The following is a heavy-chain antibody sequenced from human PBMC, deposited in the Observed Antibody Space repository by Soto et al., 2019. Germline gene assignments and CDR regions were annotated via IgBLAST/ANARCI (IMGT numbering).Heavy chain of an antibody. CDR2: IIPIFGTA. J-gene: IGHJ3*02. CDR3: ASINYYDSSGYYGAFDI. D-gene: IGHD3-22*01. CDR1: GGTFSSYA. V-gene: IGHV1-69*13. Sequence: GASVKVSCKASGGTFSSYAISWVRQAPGQGLEWMGGIIPIFGTANYAQKFQGRVTITADESTSTAYMELSSLRSEGTAVYYCASINYYDSSGYYGAFDIWGQGTMVTVSS.